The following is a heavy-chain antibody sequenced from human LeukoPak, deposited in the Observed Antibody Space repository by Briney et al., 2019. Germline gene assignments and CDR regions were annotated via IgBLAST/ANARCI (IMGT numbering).Heavy chain of an antibody. V-gene: IGHV3-23*01. CDR2: ISGSGGST. D-gene: IGHD3-10*01. CDR1: GFTFSSYA. CDR3: AKERGYYGSTPCDY. Sequence: GESLRLSCAASGFTFSSYAMSWVRQAPGKGLEWVSAISGSGGSTYYADSVKGRFTISRDNSKNTLYLQMNSLRAEDTAVYYCAKERGYYGSTPCDYWGQGTLVTVSS. J-gene: IGHJ4*02.